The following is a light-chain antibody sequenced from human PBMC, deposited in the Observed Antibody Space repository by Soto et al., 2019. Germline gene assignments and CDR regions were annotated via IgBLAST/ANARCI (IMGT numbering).Light chain of an antibody. Sequence: DLQLTQSPSTLSASVGDSVTITCRASQTISSWLAWYQQKPGTAPRLLIYKTSSLQSGVPSRFSGSGSGTEFPLTISGLQPDDFATYYCQRSGTFGQGTKVDIK. V-gene: IGKV1-5*03. CDR1: QTISSW. CDR3: QRSGT. CDR2: KTS. J-gene: IGKJ1*01.